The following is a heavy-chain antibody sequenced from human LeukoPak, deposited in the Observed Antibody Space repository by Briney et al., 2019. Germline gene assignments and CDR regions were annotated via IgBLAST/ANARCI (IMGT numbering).Heavy chain of an antibody. Sequence: GASVKVSCKASGYTFTGYYMHWVRQAPGQGLEWMGWINPNSDGTNYAQKFQSWVTMTRDTSISTAYMELSRLRSDDTAVYYCARGEGYGGIYGMDVWGQGTTVTVSS. J-gene: IGHJ6*02. D-gene: IGHD4-23*01. CDR2: INPNSDGT. CDR3: ARGEGYGGIYGMDV. CDR1: GYTFTGYY. V-gene: IGHV1-2*04.